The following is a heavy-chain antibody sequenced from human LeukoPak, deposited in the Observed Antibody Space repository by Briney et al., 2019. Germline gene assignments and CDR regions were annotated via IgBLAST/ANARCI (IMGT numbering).Heavy chain of an antibody. Sequence: PSETLSLTCAVYGGSFSGYYWSWIRQPPGKGLEWIGEINHSGSTNYNPSLKSRVTISVDTSKNQFSLKLSSVTAADTAVYYCARGRIRYFDWLPPPWKYWGQGTLVTVSS. CDR3: ARGRIRYFDWLPPPWKY. J-gene: IGHJ4*02. CDR1: GGSFSGYY. CDR2: INHSGST. V-gene: IGHV4-34*01. D-gene: IGHD3-9*01.